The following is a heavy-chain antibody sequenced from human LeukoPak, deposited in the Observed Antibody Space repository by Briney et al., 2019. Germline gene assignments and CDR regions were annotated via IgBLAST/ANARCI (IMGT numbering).Heavy chain of an antibody. J-gene: IGHJ6*02. Sequence: GRSLRLSCAASGFTFSSYAMHWVRQAPGKGLEWVAVISYDGSNEYYADSVKGRFTISRDNSKNTLYLQMNSLRAEDTAVYYCARQAQLPSPSYYYYYGMDVWGQGTTVTVSS. D-gene: IGHD2-2*01. CDR1: GFTFSSYA. V-gene: IGHV3-30-3*01. CDR3: ARQAQLPSPSYYYYYGMDV. CDR2: ISYDGSNE.